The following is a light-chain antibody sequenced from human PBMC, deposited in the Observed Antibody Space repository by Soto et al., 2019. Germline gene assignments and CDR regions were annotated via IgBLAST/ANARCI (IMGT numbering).Light chain of an antibody. CDR2: DAS. V-gene: IGKV3-11*01. CDR1: QSVNNY. J-gene: IGKJ2*01. CDR3: QQRSNWPYT. Sequence: IILTQSPATLSLSPGERATLSCRASQSVNNYLVWYQQKPGQAPRHLIYDASKRATGIPARFSGSGSGTDFILTISSLEPEDFAVYDCQQRSNWPYTFGQGTKLELK.